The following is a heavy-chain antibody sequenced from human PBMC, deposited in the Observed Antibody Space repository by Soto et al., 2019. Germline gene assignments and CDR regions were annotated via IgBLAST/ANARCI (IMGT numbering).Heavy chain of an antibody. V-gene: IGHV3-21*01. CDR2: TTSSSIYK. J-gene: IGHJ6*02. Sequence: GGSLRLSCAASGFTFSAYTMNWVRQAPGKGLEWVSSTTSSSIYKYYADSLKGRFTISRDNAKSSLYLQMNSLRAEDTAVYYCARVRREGIAIAQMDVWGQGTTVTVSS. D-gene: IGHD6-13*01. CDR1: GFTFSAYT. CDR3: ARVRREGIAIAQMDV.